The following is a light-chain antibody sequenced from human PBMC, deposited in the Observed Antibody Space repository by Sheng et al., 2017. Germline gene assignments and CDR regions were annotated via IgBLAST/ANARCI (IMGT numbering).Light chain of an antibody. CDR3: QQYNNWPPYS. Sequence: EIVMTQSPATLSVSPGERATLSCRASQSVNSNLAWYQQKPGQIPRLLIYGASTRVTGIPARFSGSGSGTDFTLTITSLQSEDFAVYYCQQYNNWPPYSFGQGTKLEIK. J-gene: IGKJ2*03. CDR2: GAS. V-gene: IGKV3-15*01. CDR1: QSVNSN.